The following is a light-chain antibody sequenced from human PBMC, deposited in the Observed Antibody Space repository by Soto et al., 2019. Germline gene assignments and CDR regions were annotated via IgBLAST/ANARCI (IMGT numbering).Light chain of an antibody. Sequence: QSALTQPASGSGSPGQSITISCTGTSSNVGGYNHLSWYQQHPGKAPQLMIYEVSNQPSGVSNRFSGSKSGNTASLTISWLQSEDEADYSCSADKSSRTNVFGNRTKLTV. J-gene: IGLJ1*01. CDR1: SSNVGGYNH. V-gene: IGLV2-14*01. CDR2: EVS. CDR3: SADKSSRTNV.